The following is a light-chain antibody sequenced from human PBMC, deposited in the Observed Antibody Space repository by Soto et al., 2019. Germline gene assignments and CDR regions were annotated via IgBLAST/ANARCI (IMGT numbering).Light chain of an antibody. CDR3: QHYGSSPPVT. Sequence: EIVLTQSPGTLSLSPGEGATLSCRASQSVSSSYIAWYQQRPGQTPSLLIYGASARATGIPDRFSGSGSGTHFTLTISGLEPEDFAVYFCQHYGSSPPVTFGQGTRLEIK. CDR1: QSVSSSY. J-gene: IGKJ5*01. CDR2: GAS. V-gene: IGKV3-20*01.